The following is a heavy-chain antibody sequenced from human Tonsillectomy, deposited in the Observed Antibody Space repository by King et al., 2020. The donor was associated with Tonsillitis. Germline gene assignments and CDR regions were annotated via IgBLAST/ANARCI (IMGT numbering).Heavy chain of an antibody. CDR1: GGSISSSSYY. Sequence: QLQESGPGLVKPSETLSLTCTVSGGSISSSSYYWGWIRQPPGKGLEWIGSIYYSGSTYYNPSLKSRVTISVDTSKNQFSLKLSSVTAADTAVYYCAGRPPGDPIFEYWGQGTLVTVSS. CDR2: IYYSGST. CDR3: AGRPPGDPIFEY. D-gene: IGHD4-17*01. J-gene: IGHJ4*02. V-gene: IGHV4-39*07.